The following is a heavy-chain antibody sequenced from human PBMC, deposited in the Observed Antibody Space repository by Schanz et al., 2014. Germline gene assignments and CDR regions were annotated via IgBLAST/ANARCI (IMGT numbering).Heavy chain of an antibody. CDR1: GFIFNDYY. CDR2: ISRDGTTS. V-gene: IGHV3-11*01. J-gene: IGHJ5*02. Sequence: QVQLVESGGGLVKPGGSLRLSCAASGFIFNDYYMNWIRQAPGKGLEWLSYISRDGTTSYYADSVKGRFTISRDNAKNSLYLQMNSLRSDDTAVYYCARDRRRYCSTASCLHDNWFDPWGQGTLVIVSS. CDR3: ARDRRRYCSTASCLHDNWFDP. D-gene: IGHD2-2*01.